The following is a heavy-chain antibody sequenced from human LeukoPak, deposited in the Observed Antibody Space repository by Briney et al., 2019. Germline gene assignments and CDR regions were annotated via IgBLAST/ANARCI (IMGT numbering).Heavy chain of an antibody. CDR1: GYTFTSYD. Sequence: ASVKVSCKASGYTFTSYDINWVRQATGQGLEWMGWMNPNSGNTGYAQKFQGRVTITRNTSISTAYMELSSLRSGDTAVYYCARGAFYYYDSSGYTYYFDYWGQGTLVTVSS. J-gene: IGHJ4*02. D-gene: IGHD3-22*01. V-gene: IGHV1-8*03. CDR3: ARGAFYYYDSSGYTYYFDY. CDR2: MNPNSGNT.